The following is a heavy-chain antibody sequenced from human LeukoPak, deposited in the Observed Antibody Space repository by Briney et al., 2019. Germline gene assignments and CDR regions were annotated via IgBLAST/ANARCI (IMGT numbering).Heavy chain of an antibody. D-gene: IGHD6-19*01. CDR2: ISYDGSNK. CDR3: ATILSSAWGELGY. V-gene: IGHV3-30*04. Sequence: PGGSLRLSCAVSGFTFSSYAMHWVRQAPGKGLEWVAVISYDGSNKYHTDSVKGRFTISRDNSKNTLYLQMNSLRAEDTAVYFCATILSSAWGELGYWGQGTLVTVSS. CDR1: GFTFSSYA. J-gene: IGHJ4*02.